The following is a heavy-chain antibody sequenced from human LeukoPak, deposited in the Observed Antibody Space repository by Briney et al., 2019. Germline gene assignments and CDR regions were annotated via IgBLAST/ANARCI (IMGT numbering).Heavy chain of an antibody. V-gene: IGHV3-30*04. CDR3: SKERQRSGYFDS. D-gene: IGHD3-10*01. J-gene: IGHJ4*02. CDR2: ISFDGVRK. CDR1: GFTFSDYA. Sequence: GGSLRLSCAASGFTFSDYAMHWVRRAPGKGLEWVAVISFDGVRKYYVDSVKGRFIISRDNSENTLFLHMSSLRTEDTAVYCWSKERQRSGYFDSWGQGAPVTVSS.